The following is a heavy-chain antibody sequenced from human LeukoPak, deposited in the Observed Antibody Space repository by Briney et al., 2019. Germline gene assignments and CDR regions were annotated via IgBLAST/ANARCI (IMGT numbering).Heavy chain of an antibody. CDR2: INPNSGGT. J-gene: IGHJ3*01. CDR1: GYGFTVCN. CDR3: ARDRAPASSGWVFDAFDV. V-gene: IGHV1-2*04. Sequence: VSVSRYCSGYGFTVCNIHWYWQAPGPGLGWVGWINPNSGGTNYAQKFQGWVTMTRDTSISTAYMELSRLRSDDTAVYYCARDRAPASSGWVFDAFDVWGQGTMVTVSS. D-gene: IGHD6-19*01.